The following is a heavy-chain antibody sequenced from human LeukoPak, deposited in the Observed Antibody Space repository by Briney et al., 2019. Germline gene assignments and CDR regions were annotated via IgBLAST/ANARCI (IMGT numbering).Heavy chain of an antibody. CDR3: ARGKYYYDSSGYLAY. CDR1: GYTFTGYY. CDR2: INPNSGGT. Sequence: ASVKVSCEASGYTFTGYYMHWVRQAPGQGLEWMGWINPNSGGTNYAQKFQGRVTMTRDTSISTAYMELSRLRSDDTAVYYCARGKYYYDSSGYLAYWGQGTLVTVSS. J-gene: IGHJ4*02. V-gene: IGHV1-2*02. D-gene: IGHD3-22*01.